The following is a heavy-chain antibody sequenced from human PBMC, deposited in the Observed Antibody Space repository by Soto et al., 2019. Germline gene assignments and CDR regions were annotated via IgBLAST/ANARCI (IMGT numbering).Heavy chain of an antibody. CDR1: GFTFSSYW. J-gene: IGHJ6*02. V-gene: IGHV3-7*01. D-gene: IGHD3-22*01. Sequence: SGGSLRLSCAASGFTFSSYWMSWVRQAPGKGLEWVANIKQDGSEEYYVDSVKGRFTISRDNAKNSLYLQMNSLRAEDTAVYYCARDRATYYYDSSGYYLPPSGMDVWGQGTTVTVSS. CDR3: ARDRATYYYDSSGYYLPPSGMDV. CDR2: IKQDGSEE.